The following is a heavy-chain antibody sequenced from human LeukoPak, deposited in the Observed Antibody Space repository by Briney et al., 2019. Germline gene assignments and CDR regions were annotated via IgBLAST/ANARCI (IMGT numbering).Heavy chain of an antibody. V-gene: IGHV3-33*01. J-gene: IGHJ4*02. D-gene: IGHD6-19*01. CDR1: GFTFSSYG. CDR3: ARDKAVAGSYFDY. CDR2: IWYDGSNK. Sequence: PGGSLRLSCAASGFTFSSYGMHWVRQAPGKGLEWVAVIWYDGSNKYYADSVKGRFTISRDNSKNTLYLQMNSLRAEDTAVYYCARDKAVAGSYFDYWGQGTLVTVSS.